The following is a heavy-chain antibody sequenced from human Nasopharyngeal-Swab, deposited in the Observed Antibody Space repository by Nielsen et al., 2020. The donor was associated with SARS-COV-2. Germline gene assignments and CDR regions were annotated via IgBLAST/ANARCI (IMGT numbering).Heavy chain of an antibody. Sequence: SETLSLTCTVSGGSLTSYYWTWIRQPPGKGLEWIGEVEQSGFTKYNPSLKSRVSISLDTSKNQVSLKVSSVTAADTAVYYCARTFCTTSSCSYYFDSWGQGNLVTVSS. V-gene: IGHV4-34*01. CDR2: VEQSGFT. CDR3: ARTFCTTSSCSYYFDS. D-gene: IGHD2-2*01. CDR1: GGSLTSYY. J-gene: IGHJ4*02.